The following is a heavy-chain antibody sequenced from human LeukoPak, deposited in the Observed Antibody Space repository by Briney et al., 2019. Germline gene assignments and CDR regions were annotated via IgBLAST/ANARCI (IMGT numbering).Heavy chain of an antibody. Sequence: SETLSLTCTVSGGSISSGSYYWSWIRQPAGKGLEWIGRIYTSGSTNYNPSLKSRVTISVDTSKNQFSLKLSSVTAADTAVYYCAREARDPYYYYYMDVWGKGTTVTVSS. J-gene: IGHJ6*03. V-gene: IGHV4-61*02. CDR2: IYTSGST. CDR3: AREARDPYYYYYMDV. CDR1: GGSISSGSYY.